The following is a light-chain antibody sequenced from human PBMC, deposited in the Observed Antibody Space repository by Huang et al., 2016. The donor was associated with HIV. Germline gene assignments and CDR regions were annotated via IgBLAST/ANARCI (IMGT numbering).Light chain of an antibody. V-gene: IGKV4-1*01. CDR2: WAS. Sequence: DIVLTQSPDSLAVSMGERATINCRSSQSVYYSSNSKNYLAWFQQKPGQAPRLLIDWASAREAGVPDRFTGSGSGTDFTLTISTLEAEDAAVYYCQQYYSIPQTFGQGTKVEI. J-gene: IGKJ1*01. CDR1: QSVYYSSNSKNY. CDR3: QQYYSIPQT.